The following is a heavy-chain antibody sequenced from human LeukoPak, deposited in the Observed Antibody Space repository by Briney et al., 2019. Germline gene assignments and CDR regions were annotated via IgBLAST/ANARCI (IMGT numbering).Heavy chain of an antibody. CDR1: GYTFTGYY. V-gene: IGHV1-2*02. CDR3: ARGGSRRPTYYYDSSGLHDAFDI. D-gene: IGHD3-22*01. Sequence: ASVKVSCKASGYTFTGYYMHWVRQAPGQGLEWMGWINPNSGGTNYAQKFQGRVTMTTDTSTSTAYMELRSLRSDDTAVYYCARGGSRRPTYYYDSSGLHDAFDIWGQGTMVTVSS. J-gene: IGHJ3*02. CDR2: INPNSGGT.